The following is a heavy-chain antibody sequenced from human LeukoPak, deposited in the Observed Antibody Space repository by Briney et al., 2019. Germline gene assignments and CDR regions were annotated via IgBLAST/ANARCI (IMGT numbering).Heavy chain of an antibody. CDR1: GFTFSSYG. D-gene: IGHD2-15*01. CDR3: ARDPRRSGGSCYRPYYYYGMDV. J-gene: IGHJ6*02. CDR2: IWYDGSNK. Sequence: GGSLRLSCAASGFTFSSYGMHWVRQAPGKGLEWVAVIWYDGSNKYYADSVKGRFTISRDNSKNTLYLQMNSLRAEDTAVYYCARDPRRSGGSCYRPYYYYGMDVWGQGTTVTVSS. V-gene: IGHV3-33*01.